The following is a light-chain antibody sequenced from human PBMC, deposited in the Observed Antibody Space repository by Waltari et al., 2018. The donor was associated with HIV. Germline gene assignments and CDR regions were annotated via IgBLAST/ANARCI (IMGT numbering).Light chain of an antibody. CDR1: SSITRAGFA. V-gene: IGLV1-40*01. CDR3: QSYDRSLSGYVV. Sequence: QSLLTHPPSVSGAPAQRVPISCTGSSSITRAGFAVHCYQQLPGTVPKLLIYGNSNRPSGVPHRFSGSKSGTSASLAITGLQAEDEADYYCQSYDRSLSGYVVFGGGTKLTVL. J-gene: IGLJ2*01. CDR2: GNS.